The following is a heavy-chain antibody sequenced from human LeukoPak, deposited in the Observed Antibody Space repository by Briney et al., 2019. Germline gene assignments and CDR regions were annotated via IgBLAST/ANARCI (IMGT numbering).Heavy chain of an antibody. V-gene: IGHV3-48*02. D-gene: IGHD3-22*01. CDR1: GFTFNAFG. CDR3: AKSSYYDSSGYYREYYFDF. Sequence: GGSLRLSCAASGFTFNAFGMNWVRQAPGKGLEWVSYIGTTSGAIYYADSVKGRFTISRDSAKNSLYLQMNSLRDEDTAVYYCAKSSYYDSSGYYREYYFDFWGQGTLVTVSS. CDR2: IGTTSGAI. J-gene: IGHJ4*02.